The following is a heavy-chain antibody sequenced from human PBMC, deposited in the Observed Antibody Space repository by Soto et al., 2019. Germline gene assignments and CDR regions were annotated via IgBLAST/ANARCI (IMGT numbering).Heavy chain of an antibody. V-gene: IGHV3-7*01. CDR2: IKQDGSEK. J-gene: IGHJ4*02. CDR3: ARGGRAAAGRYGY. D-gene: IGHD6-13*01. Sequence: PGGSLRLSCAASGFTFSSYWMSWVRQAPGKWLEWVANIKQDGSEKYYVDSVKGRFTISRDNAKNSLYLQMNSLRAEDTAAYYCARGGRAAAGRYGYWGQGTLVTVS. CDR1: GFTFSSYW.